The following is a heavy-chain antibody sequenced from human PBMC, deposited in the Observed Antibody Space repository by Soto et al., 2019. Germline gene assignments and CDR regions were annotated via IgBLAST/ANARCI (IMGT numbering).Heavy chain of an antibody. Sequence: ASVKVSCKASGYTFTGYYMHWVRQAPGQGLEWMGWINPNSGGTNYAQKFQGWVTMTRDTSISTAYMELSRLRSDDTAVYYCARGRRIAVASKNWFDPWGQGTLVTVSS. CDR1: GYTFTGYY. D-gene: IGHD6-19*01. V-gene: IGHV1-2*04. CDR2: INPNSGGT. J-gene: IGHJ5*02. CDR3: ARGRRIAVASKNWFDP.